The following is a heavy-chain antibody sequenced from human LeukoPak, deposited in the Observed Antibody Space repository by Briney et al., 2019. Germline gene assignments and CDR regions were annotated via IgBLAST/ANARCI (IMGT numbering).Heavy chain of an antibody. CDR3: ASYLTSIPSGMDV. CDR1: GFTFSSYW. Sequence: GGSLRLSCAASGFTFSSYWMHWLRQEPRKWLVFVSRISTDGSSRSYADSVKGRFTISRDNGKNTLYLQMNSLRDEDTAVYYCASYLTSIPSGMDVWGQGATVTVSS. V-gene: IGHV3-74*01. CDR2: ISTDGSSR. J-gene: IGHJ6*02. D-gene: IGHD2/OR15-2a*01.